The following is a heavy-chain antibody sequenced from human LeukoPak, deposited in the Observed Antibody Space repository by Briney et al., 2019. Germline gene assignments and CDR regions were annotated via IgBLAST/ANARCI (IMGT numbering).Heavy chain of an antibody. CDR1: GYTFSSYW. V-gene: IGHV3-7*04. CDR2: IKQDGSEK. J-gene: IGHJ3*02. D-gene: IGHD3-22*01. Sequence: GGSLRLSCAASGYTFSSYWMSWVRQAPGKGLEWVANIKQDGSEKYYVDSMKGRFTIARDTAKNSLHMIMNILRAEDTDEYSRAWEYENDSSGYSPDAFDIWGQGTMVTVSS. CDR3: AWEYENDSSGYSPDAFDI.